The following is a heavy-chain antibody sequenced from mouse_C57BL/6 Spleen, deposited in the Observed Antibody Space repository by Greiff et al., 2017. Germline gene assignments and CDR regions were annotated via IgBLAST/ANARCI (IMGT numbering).Heavy chain of an antibody. V-gene: IGHV1-61*01. CDR2: IYPSDSET. D-gene: IGHD2-14*01. CDR3: ARSRGNYFDY. CDR1: GYTFTSYW. J-gene: IGHJ2*01. Sequence: VQLQQPGAELVRPGSSVTLSCKASGYTFTSYWMDWVKQRPGQGLEWIGNIYPSDSETHYNQKFKDKATLTVDKSSSTAYMQLSSLTSEDSAVYYCARSRGNYFDYWGQGTTLTVSS.